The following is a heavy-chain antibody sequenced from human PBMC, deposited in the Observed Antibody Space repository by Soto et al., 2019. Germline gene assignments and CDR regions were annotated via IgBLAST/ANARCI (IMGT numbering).Heavy chain of an antibody. CDR1: GYTLTELS. CDR3: ATEPLTRRGYSCYDYFDY. J-gene: IGHJ4*02. D-gene: IGHD5-12*01. V-gene: IGHV1-24*01. CDR2: FDPEDGET. Sequence: ASVKVSCKVSGYTLTELSMHWVRQAPGKGLEWMGGFDPEDGETIYAQKFQGRVTMTEDTSTDTAYMELSSLRSEDTAVYYCATEPLTRRGYSCYDYFDYWGQGTLVTVSS.